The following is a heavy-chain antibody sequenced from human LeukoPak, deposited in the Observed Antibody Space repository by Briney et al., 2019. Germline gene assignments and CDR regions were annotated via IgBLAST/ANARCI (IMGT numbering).Heavy chain of an antibody. CDR2: ISHDGSNK. CDR1: GFTFSSYG. Sequence: PGGSLRLSCAASGFTFSSYGMHWVRQAPGKGLEWVAAISHDGSNKYYADSVKGRFTISRDNSKNTLYLQMNTLRAEDTAVYYCAREVVGATRYFDYWGQGTLVTVSS. J-gene: IGHJ4*02. CDR3: AREVVGATRYFDY. D-gene: IGHD1-26*01. V-gene: IGHV3-30*03.